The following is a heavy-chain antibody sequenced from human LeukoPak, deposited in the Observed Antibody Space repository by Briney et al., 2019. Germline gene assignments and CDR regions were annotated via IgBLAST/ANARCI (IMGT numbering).Heavy chain of an antibody. CDR3: ARVGIQLWLQGGVFDY. J-gene: IGHJ4*02. D-gene: IGHD5-18*01. CDR1: GFTFSSYA. CDR2: ISYDGSNK. Sequence: QPGRSLRLSCAASGFTFSSYAMHWVRQAPGKGLEWVAVISYDGSNKYYADSVKGRFTISRDNSKNTLYLQMNSLRVEDTAVYYCARVGIQLWLQGGVFDYWGQGTLVTVSS. V-gene: IGHV3-30-3*01.